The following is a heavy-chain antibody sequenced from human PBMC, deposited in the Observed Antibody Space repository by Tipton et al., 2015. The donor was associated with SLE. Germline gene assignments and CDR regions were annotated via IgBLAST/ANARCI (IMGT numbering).Heavy chain of an antibody. Sequence: GSLRLSCQASGIKFSYYYMNWIRQAPGRGLEWVSYISSSGSAKSYADSVKGRFTISRDDVDNSLYLEMNSLRAHDTAIYYCAGESLATHALDIWGQGTMVTVSS. J-gene: IGHJ3*02. CDR1: GIKFSYYY. V-gene: IGHV3-11*04. CDR3: AGESLATHALDI. CDR2: ISSSGSAK. D-gene: IGHD5-24*01.